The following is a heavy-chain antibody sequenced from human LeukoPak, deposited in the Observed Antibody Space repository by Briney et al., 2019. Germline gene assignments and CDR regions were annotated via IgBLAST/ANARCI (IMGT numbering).Heavy chain of an antibody. CDR1: GFTFSSYG. Sequence: GGSLRLSCAASGFTFSSYGMHWVRQAPGKGLEWVAFIRYDGSNKYYADSVKGRFTISRDNSKNTLYLQMNSLRAEDTAVYYCAKSLRWAPCSSTSCYLDYWGQGTLVTVSS. CDR2: IRYDGSNK. V-gene: IGHV3-30*02. CDR3: AKSLRWAPCSSTSCYLDY. D-gene: IGHD2-2*01. J-gene: IGHJ4*02.